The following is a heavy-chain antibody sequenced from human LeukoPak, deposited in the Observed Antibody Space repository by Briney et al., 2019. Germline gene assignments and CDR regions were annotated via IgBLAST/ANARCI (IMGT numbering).Heavy chain of an antibody. CDR3: ARDLRRRSSSWYPPGSYYYGMDV. CDR2: IYYSGGT. CDR1: GGSISSYY. V-gene: IGHV4-59*01. D-gene: IGHD6-13*01. Sequence: SETLSLTCTVSGGSISSYYWSWIRKPPGKGLDGIGYIYYSGGTNYNPSLKSRVTISVDTSKNQFSLKLSSVTAADTAVYYCARDLRRRSSSWYPPGSYYYGMDVWGQGTTVTVSS. J-gene: IGHJ6*02.